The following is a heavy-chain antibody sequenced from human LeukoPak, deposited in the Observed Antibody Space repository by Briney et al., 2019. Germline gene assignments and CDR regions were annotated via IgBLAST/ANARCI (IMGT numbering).Heavy chain of an antibody. CDR1: GFTFGDYY. CDR2: IDHGDGNI. D-gene: IGHD2-15*01. CDR3: VNSDYYYYYGMDV. Sequence: PGGSLRLSCAASGFTFGDYYMAWIRQAPGKGLEWMGGIDHGDGNIIYAQNFQGRATVTEDTSTDTVYMELSGLRSDDTAVYYCVNSDYYYYYGMDVWGQGTPVTVSS. J-gene: IGHJ6*02. V-gene: IGHV1-24*01.